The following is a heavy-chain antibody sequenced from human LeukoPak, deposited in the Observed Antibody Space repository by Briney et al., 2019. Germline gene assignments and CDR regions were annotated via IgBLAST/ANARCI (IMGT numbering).Heavy chain of an antibody. D-gene: IGHD4-23*01. V-gene: IGHV1-69*05. CDR3: ARARRTPSPIEYNWFDP. CDR2: IIPIFGTA. CDR1: GYIFNNYG. Sequence: ASVKVTCKASGYIFNNYGISWVRQAPGQGLEWMGGIIPIFGTANYAQKFQGGVTITTDESTSTAYMELSSLRSEDTAVYYCARARRTPSPIEYNWFDPWGQGTLVTVSS. J-gene: IGHJ5*02.